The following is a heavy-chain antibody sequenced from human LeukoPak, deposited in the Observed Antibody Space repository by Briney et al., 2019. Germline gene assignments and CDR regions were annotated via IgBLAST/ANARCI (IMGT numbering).Heavy chain of an antibody. D-gene: IGHD1-1*01. CDR2: IYYSGST. CDR1: GGSISSGDYY. Sequence: PSETLSLTCTVSGGSISSGDYYWSWIRQPPGKGLEWIGYIYYSGSTYYNPSLKSRVTISVDTSKNQFSLKLSSVTAADTAVYYCARRYLSFDAFDIWGQGTMVTVSS. V-gene: IGHV4-30-4*01. J-gene: IGHJ3*02. CDR3: ARRYLSFDAFDI.